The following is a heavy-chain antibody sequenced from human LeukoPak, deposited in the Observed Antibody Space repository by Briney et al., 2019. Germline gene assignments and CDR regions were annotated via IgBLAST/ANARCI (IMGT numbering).Heavy chain of an antibody. V-gene: IGHV3-7*01. CDR1: GFTFSNYW. Sequence: GGSLRLSCAASGFTFSNYWMSWVRPAPGKGLEWVANIKQDGSEKYYVDPVKGRFTISRDNAKNSLYLQMNSLRVEDTAVYYCARDRWGYSYGGDWGQGTLVTVSS. J-gene: IGHJ4*02. CDR2: IKQDGSEK. D-gene: IGHD5-18*01. CDR3: ARDRWGYSYGGD.